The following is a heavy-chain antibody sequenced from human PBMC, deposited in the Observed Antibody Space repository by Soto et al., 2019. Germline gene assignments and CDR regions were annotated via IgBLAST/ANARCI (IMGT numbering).Heavy chain of an antibody. J-gene: IGHJ4*02. D-gene: IGHD3-22*01. CDR3: ALRSMAVVPEY. V-gene: IGHV4-59*01. CDR2: LYYGRSA. CDR1: GDSISSYY. Sequence: QVQLQESGPGLVKPSETLSLTCAVSGDSISSYYCLWIRQPPGKGLESIGYLYYGRSANYNPSLKSRVTLSVDTSTNQCSLTLSSLTAADTAVYYCALRSMAVVPEYWGQGTLVTVSS.